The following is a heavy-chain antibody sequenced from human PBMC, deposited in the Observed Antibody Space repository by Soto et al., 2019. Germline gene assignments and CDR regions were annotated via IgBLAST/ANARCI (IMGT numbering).Heavy chain of an antibody. D-gene: IGHD6-13*01. V-gene: IGHV1-18*01. J-gene: IGHJ4*02. Sequence: QVQLVQSGAEVKKPGASVKVSCKASGYTFTSYGISWVRQAPGQGPEWMGWISTNNGNTNYAQKIRGRVTMTTDTSTSTAYMERRSLRSDDTAVYYCARHTSSGPFDYWGQGTLVTVSS. CDR1: GYTFTSYG. CDR3: ARHTSSGPFDY. CDR2: ISTNNGNT.